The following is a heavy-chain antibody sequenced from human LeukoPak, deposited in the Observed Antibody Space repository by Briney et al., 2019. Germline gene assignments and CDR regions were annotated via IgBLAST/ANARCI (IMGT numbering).Heavy chain of an antibody. CDR1: GFTFSKYA. CDR3: ARAGDIYYYYMDV. Sequence: GGSLRLSCAASGFTFSKYAMHWVRQAPGKGLEWVAVISYDGSNKYYADSVKGRFTISRDNSKNTLYLQMNSLRAEDTAVYYCARAGDIYYYYMDVWGKGTTVTVSS. V-gene: IGHV3-30*04. D-gene: IGHD5-12*01. J-gene: IGHJ6*03. CDR2: ISYDGSNK.